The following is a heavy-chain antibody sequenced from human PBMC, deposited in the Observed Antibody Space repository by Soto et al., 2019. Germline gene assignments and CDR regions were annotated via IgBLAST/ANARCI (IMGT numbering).Heavy chain of an antibody. Sequence: EVQLVESGGGLVQPGGSLRLSCAASGFMFNSYAMHWVRQAPGKGLEYVSAISSLGDSTFYANSVKDRFTISRDNSKNTLYLQMGSLRAEDMAVYYCARRTAGWYFDLWGRGTVVTVSS. CDR1: GFMFNSYA. V-gene: IGHV3-64*01. CDR2: ISSLGDST. D-gene: IGHD2-21*02. J-gene: IGHJ2*01. CDR3: ARRTAGWYFDL.